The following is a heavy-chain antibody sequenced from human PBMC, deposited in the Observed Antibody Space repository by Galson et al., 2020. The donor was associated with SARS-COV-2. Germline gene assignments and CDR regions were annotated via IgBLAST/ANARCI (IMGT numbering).Heavy chain of an antibody. CDR1: GFTFRHYG. D-gene: IGHD6-19*01. CDR3: ARDGADVTRGISVPGMPGY. CDR2: ISDDGSNQ. V-gene: IGHV3-30*19. Sequence: GGSLRLSCTVSGFTFRHYGMHWVRQAPGKGLEWVAFISDDGSNQYYADPVKGRFAISRDNSKDTLWLQMNSLTTDDTALYFCARDGADVTRGISVPGMPGYWGQGTRVSVSS. J-gene: IGHJ4*02.